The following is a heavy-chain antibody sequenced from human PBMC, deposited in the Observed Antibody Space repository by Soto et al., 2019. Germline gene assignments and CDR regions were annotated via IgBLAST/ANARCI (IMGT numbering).Heavy chain of an antibody. J-gene: IGHJ4*02. CDR3: ARARVRGVSPDYDF. V-gene: IGHV4-59*02. Sequence: TLSLTCSVSGGYVHSYYWSWLRQSPGRGLEWIAYIYYTGSTKYNPSLKSRATISLDTSKNEVYLKMTSVTAADTAVYYCARARVRGVSPDYDFWGQGTQVTVSS. D-gene: IGHD2-8*01. CDR1: GGYVHSYY. CDR2: IYYTGST.